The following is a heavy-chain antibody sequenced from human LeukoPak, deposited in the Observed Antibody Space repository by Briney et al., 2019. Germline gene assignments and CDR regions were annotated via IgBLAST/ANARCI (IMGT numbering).Heavy chain of an antibody. Sequence: GGSLRLSCAASGFTFSSYAMSWVRQAPGKGLEWVSAISGSGGSAYYADSVKGRFTISRDNSKNTLYLQMNSLRAEDTAVYYCAKDAFYSSSWYFDYYYGMDVWGQGTTVTVSS. V-gene: IGHV3-23*01. CDR2: ISGSGGSA. J-gene: IGHJ6*02. CDR3: AKDAFYSSSWYFDYYYGMDV. D-gene: IGHD6-13*01. CDR1: GFTFSSYA.